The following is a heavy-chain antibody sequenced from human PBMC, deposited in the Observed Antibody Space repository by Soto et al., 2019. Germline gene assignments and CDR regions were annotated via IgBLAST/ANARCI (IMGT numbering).Heavy chain of an antibody. CDR3: ARDLPDYGVKGGYYYYYYMDV. CDR1: GYTFTSYG. J-gene: IGHJ6*03. CDR2: ISAYNGNT. Sequence: ASVKVSCKASGYTFTSYGISWVRQAPGQGLEWMGWISAYNGNTNYAQKLQGRVTMTTDTSTSTAYMELRSLRSDDTAVYYCARDLPDYGVKGGYYYYYYMDVWGKGTTVTVSS. V-gene: IGHV1-18*01. D-gene: IGHD4-17*01.